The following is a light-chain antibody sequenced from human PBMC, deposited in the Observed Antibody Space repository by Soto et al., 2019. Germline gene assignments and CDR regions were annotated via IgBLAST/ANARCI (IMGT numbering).Light chain of an antibody. CDR2: DTS. J-gene: IGKJ5*01. Sequence: ELIMTQSPATLSVSPGERATLSCWASQIFXSNLSWCQQKPGQAPRLLIXDTSTRATGIPARFSGSGSGTEFTLTISSLQSEDFAVYYCQQYNNWPPITFGQGTRLEIK. CDR1: QIFXSN. CDR3: QQYNNWPPIT. V-gene: IGKV3-15*01.